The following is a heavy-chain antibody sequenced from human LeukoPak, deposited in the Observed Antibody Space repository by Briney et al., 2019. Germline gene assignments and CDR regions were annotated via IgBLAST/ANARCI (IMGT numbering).Heavy chain of an antibody. J-gene: IGHJ4*02. V-gene: IGHV1-18*01. CDR3: IRSVRNGHFDY. D-gene: IGHD2-8*01. CDR2: ISAYNGNT. Sequence: GASVKVSCKASGYTFTSYGISWVRQAPGQGLEWMGWISAYNGNTNYAQKLQGRVTMTTDTSTSTAYMELSTLRFEDTAVYYCIRSVRNGHFDYWGQGTLVTVSS. CDR1: GYTFTSYG.